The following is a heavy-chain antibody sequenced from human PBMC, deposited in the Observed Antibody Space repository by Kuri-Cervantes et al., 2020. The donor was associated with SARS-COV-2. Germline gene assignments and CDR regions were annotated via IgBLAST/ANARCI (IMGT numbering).Heavy chain of an antibody. D-gene: IGHD3-22*01. J-gene: IGHJ4*02. CDR2: INPNSGGT. V-gene: IGHV1-2*06. Sequence: ASVKVSCKASGYTFTSYGISWVRQAPGQGLEWMGRINPNSGGTNYAQKFQGRVTMTRDTSISTAYMGLSRLRSDDTAVYYCARAGGISSGYYYRLDYWGQGTLVTVSS. CDR1: GYTFTSYG. CDR3: ARAGGISSGYYYRLDY.